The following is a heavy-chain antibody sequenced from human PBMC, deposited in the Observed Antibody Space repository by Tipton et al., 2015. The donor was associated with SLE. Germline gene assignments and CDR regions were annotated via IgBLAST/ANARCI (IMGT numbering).Heavy chain of an antibody. CDR2: INHSGST. CDR3: ATRTLHEQPAYNWFDP. J-gene: IGHJ5*02. V-gene: IGHV4-34*01. D-gene: IGHD6-13*01. CDR1: GGSFSGYY. Sequence: TLSLTCAVYGGSFSGYYWSWIRQPPGKGLEWIGEINHSGSTNYNPSLKSRVTISVDTSKNQFSLKLSSVTAADTAVYYCATRTLHEQPAYNWFDPWGQGTLVTVSS.